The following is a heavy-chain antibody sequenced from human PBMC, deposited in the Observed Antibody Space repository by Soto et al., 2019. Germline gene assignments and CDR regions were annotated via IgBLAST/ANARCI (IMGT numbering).Heavy chain of an antibody. J-gene: IGHJ6*03. CDR1: GYTFTSYG. V-gene: IGHV1-18*01. CDR2: ISAYNGNT. D-gene: IGHD2-15*01. Sequence: ASVEVSCKASGYTFTSYGMRWVRQAPGQGLEWMGWISAYNGNTNYAQKLQGRVTMTTDTSTSTAYMELRSLRSDDTAVYYCARGYCSGGSCRDAYYYYYMDVWGKGTTVTVSS. CDR3: ARGYCSGGSCRDAYYYYYMDV.